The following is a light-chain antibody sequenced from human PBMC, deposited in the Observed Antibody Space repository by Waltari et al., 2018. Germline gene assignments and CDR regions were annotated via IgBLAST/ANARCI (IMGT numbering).Light chain of an antibody. CDR2: EVS. J-gene: IGKJ4*01. CDR3: MQGVHLPLT. CDR1: QSLLHRDGKTY. Sequence: DIVMTQTQLSLSVSPGQPASISCKSSQSLLHRDGKTYLYWYLKRPGQSPQLLLSEVSSRFSGVPDRFSGSGSGTDFTLKISRVEAEDGGLYYCMQGVHLPLTFGGGTKVEIQ. V-gene: IGKV2-29*03.